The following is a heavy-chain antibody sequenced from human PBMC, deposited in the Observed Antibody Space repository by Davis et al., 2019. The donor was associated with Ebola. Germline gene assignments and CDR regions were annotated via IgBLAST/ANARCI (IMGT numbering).Heavy chain of an antibody. D-gene: IGHD3-3*01. CDR2: ISSSSSYI. V-gene: IGHV3-21*01. Sequence: GESLKISCAASGFTFSSYSMNWVRQAPGKGLEWVSSISSSSSYIYYADSVKGRFTISRENAKNSLYLQMNSLRAEDTAVYYCARDRDDFWSGYYTYYFDYWGQGTLVTVSS. CDR1: GFTFSSYS. CDR3: ARDRDDFWSGYYTYYFDY. J-gene: IGHJ4*02.